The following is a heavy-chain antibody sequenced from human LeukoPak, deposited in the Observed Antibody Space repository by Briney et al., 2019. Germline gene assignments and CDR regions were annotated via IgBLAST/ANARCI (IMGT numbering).Heavy chain of an antibody. J-gene: IGHJ6*02. CDR2: MNPNSGNA. D-gene: IGHD1-26*01. CDR3: AREGREGYYYYGMDV. CDR1: GYTFTSYD. Sequence: ASVKVSCKASGYTFTSYDINWVRQATGQGLEWMGWMNPNSGNAGYAQKFQGRVTMTRNTSISTAYMELSSLRSEDTAVYYCAREGREGYYYYGMDVWGQGTTVTVSS. V-gene: IGHV1-8*01.